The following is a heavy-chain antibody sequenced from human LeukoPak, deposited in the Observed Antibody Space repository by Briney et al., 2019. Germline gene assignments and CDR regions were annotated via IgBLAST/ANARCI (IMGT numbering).Heavy chain of an antibody. V-gene: IGHV3-23*01. CDR3: ANFNWN. CDR2: IVGSGGTT. D-gene: IGHD1-1*01. Sequence: GGSLRPSCAASGFTFSSYTMSWVRQAPGKGLEWVSGIVGSGGTTYYADSVKGRFTISRDNSKNTLYLQMNSLRAEDTAVYYCANFNWNWGQGTLVTVSS. CDR1: GFTFSSYT. J-gene: IGHJ4*02.